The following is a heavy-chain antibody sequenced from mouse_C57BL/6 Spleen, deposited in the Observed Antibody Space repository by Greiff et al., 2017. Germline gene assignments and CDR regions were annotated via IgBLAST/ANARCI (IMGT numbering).Heavy chain of an antibody. D-gene: IGHD1-1*01. CDR1: GYTFTSYD. Sequence: QVQLQQSGPELVKPGVSVKSFCKASGYTFTSYDINWVKQRPGQGLEWIGWIYPRDCCTKYHEKFKGKATLTVDTSTRQAYMELHSLTSEDSAVYFCARSYYGSSYPYGYFDVWGTGTTVTVSS. J-gene: IGHJ1*03. V-gene: IGHV1-85*01. CDR3: ARSYYGSSYPYGYFDV. CDR2: IYPRDCCT.